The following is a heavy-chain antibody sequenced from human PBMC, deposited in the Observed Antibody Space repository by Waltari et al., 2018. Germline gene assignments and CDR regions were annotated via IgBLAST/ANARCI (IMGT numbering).Heavy chain of an antibody. CDR1: GFTVSSNY. CDR2: IYSGGST. V-gene: IGHV3-53*01. Sequence: EVQLVESGGGLIQPGGSLRLSCAASGFTVSSNYMSWVRQTPGKGLEWVSVIYSGGSTYYADSVKGRFTISRDNSKNTLYLQMNSLRAEDTAVYYCAGRDYYDSSGYAFQHWGQGTLVTVSS. CDR3: AGRDYYDSSGYAFQH. J-gene: IGHJ1*01. D-gene: IGHD3-22*01.